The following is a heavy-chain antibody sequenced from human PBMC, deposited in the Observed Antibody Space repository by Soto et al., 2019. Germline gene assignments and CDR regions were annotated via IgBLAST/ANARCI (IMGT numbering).Heavy chain of an antibody. CDR2: IHHRGST. V-gene: IGHV4-30-2*01. CDR3: ARDGGGDNYESSGPWRWAFDF. CDR1: GDSISRGTYS. D-gene: IGHD3-22*01. J-gene: IGHJ3*01. Sequence: QLQLQESGSGLVKPSQTLSLTCAVSGDSISRGTYSWGWIRQPPGKGLEWIGFIHHRGSTYYSPSLQSRVGISVERSKNQCSLTLSAGAAADTAVYYCARDGGGDNYESSGPWRWAFDFWGQGTMVTVSS.